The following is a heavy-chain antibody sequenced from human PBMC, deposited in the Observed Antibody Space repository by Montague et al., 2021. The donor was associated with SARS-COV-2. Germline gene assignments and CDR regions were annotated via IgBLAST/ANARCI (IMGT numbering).Heavy chain of an antibody. J-gene: IGHJ4*02. CDR3: ARRLDYWDSSGQRRHFDY. CDR1: GDSISSSSYD. V-gene: IGHV4-39*01. D-gene: IGHD3-22*01. CDR2: ISYHGNT. Sequence: SETLSLTCTVSGDSISSSSYDWGWIRRPPGKGLEWIGHISYHGNTNYNPFLKSRVTISIDTSRNQFSLKVSSVTATDTAIYYCARRLDYWDSSGQRRHFDYWGQGTLVTVSS.